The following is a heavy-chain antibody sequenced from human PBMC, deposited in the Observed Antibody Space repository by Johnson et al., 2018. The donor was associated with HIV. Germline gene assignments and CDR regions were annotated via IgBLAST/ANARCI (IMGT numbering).Heavy chain of an antibody. Sequence: EQLVESGGGVVQPGRSLRLSCAASGFTFSSYAMHWVRQAPGKGLEWVAVISYDGSNKYYADSVKGRFTIYRDNSKNTLYLQMNSLRAEDTAVYYCARQKNSQGGWLQFDAFDIGGQGTMVTVSS. CDR1: GFTFSSYA. J-gene: IGHJ3*02. CDR2: ISYDGSNK. V-gene: IGHV3-30-3*01. D-gene: IGHD5-24*01. CDR3: ARQKNSQGGWLQFDAFDI.